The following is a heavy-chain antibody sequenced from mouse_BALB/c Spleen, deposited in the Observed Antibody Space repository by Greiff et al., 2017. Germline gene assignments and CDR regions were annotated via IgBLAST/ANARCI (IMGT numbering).Heavy chain of an antibody. CDR2: IRSKSNNYAT. CDR1: GFTFNTYA. V-gene: IGHV10-3*03. CDR3: VRGDGFAY. J-gene: IGHJ3*01. Sequence: EVQRVESGGGLVQPKGSLKLSCAASGFTFNTYAMHWVCQAPGKGLEWVARIRSKSNNYATYYADSVKDRFTISRDDSQSMLYLQMNNLKTEDTAMYYCVRGDGFAYWGQGTLVTVSA.